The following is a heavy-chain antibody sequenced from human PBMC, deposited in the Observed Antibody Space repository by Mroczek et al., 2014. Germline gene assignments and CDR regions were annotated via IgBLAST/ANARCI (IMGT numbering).Heavy chain of an antibody. CDR3: ARGLYSSSSVPYFDY. CDR2: IYTSGST. Sequence: QVQLVQSGPGLVKPSQTLSLTCTVSGGSISSGSYYWSWIRQPAGKGLEWIGRIYTSGSTNYNPSLKSRVTISVDTSKNQFSLKLSSVTAADTAVYYCARGLYSSSSVPYFDYWGQGTLVTVSS. V-gene: IGHV4-61*02. J-gene: IGHJ4*02. CDR1: GGSISSGSYY. D-gene: IGHD6-6*01.